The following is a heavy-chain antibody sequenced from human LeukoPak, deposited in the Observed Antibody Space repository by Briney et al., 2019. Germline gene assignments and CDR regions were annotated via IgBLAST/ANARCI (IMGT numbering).Heavy chain of an antibody. Sequence: SETLSLTCAVYGGSFSGYYWSWIRQPPGKGLEWIGEINHSGSTNYNPSLKSRVTISVDTSKNQFSLKLSSVTAADTAVYYCARYVYYYYYVDVWGKGTTVTVSS. CDR3: ARYVYYYYYVDV. CDR1: GGSFSGYY. J-gene: IGHJ6*03. D-gene: IGHD3-16*01. V-gene: IGHV4-34*01. CDR2: INHSGST.